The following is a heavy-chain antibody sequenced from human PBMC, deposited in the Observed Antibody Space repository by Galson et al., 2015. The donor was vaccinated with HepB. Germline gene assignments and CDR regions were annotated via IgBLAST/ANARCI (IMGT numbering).Heavy chain of an antibody. J-gene: IGHJ6*02. CDR1: GFTFSSYG. CDR2: ISYDGSKK. D-gene: IGHD2-15*01. V-gene: IGHV3-30*18. CDR3: AKDRMEGRYYYGMDV. Sequence: SLRLSCAASGFTFSSYGMHWVRQAPGKGLEWVAVISYDGSKKYYAESVKGRFTISRDNSKTTPYLQMNSLRAEDTAVYYCAKDRMEGRYYYGMDVWGQGTTVTVSS.